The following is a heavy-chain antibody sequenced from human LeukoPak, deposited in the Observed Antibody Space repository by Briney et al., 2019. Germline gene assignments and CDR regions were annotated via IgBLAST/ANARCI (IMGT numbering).Heavy chain of an antibody. D-gene: IGHD3-22*01. CDR3: VKDEAPYYYDSSGYYFGD. CDR1: GFTFSSYA. V-gene: IGHV3-64D*09. Sequence: GGSLRLSCSASGFTFSSYAMHWVRQAPGKGLEYVSAISSHGGSTYYADSVKGRFTISRDNSKNTLYLQMSNLRAEDTAVYYCVKDEAPYYYDSSGYYFGDWGQGTLVTVSS. CDR2: ISSHGGST. J-gene: IGHJ4*02.